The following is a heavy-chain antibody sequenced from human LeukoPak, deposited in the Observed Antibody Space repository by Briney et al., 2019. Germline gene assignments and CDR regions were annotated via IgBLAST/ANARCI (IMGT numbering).Heavy chain of an antibody. V-gene: IGHV4-59*01. J-gene: IGHJ3*02. CDR2: IYYNGNT. CDR3: ARTAGTDAFDI. D-gene: IGHD1-1*01. Sequence: SETLSLTCTVSGGSISSYYWSWIRQPPGKGLDWIGYIYYNGNTNYNPSLKSRATISVDASKNQFSLKLSSVTAADTAVYYCARTAGTDAFDIWGQGTMVTVSS. CDR1: GGSISSYY.